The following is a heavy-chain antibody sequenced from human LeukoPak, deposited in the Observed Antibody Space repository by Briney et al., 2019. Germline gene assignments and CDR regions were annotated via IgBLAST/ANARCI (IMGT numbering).Heavy chain of an antibody. V-gene: IGHV3-48*04. Sequence: PGGSLRLSCAASGFTFSSHGMNWVRQAPGKGLEWVSYISSSGSTIYYADSVKGRFTISRDNAKNSLYLQMNSLRAEDTAVYYCARGGGSYGSRSFDYWGQGTLVTVSS. D-gene: IGHD1-26*01. CDR2: ISSSGSTI. CDR1: GFTFSSHG. J-gene: IGHJ4*02. CDR3: ARGGGSYGSRSFDY.